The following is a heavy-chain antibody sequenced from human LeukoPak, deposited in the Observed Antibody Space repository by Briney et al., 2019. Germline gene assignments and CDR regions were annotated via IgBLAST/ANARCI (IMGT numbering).Heavy chain of an antibody. CDR1: GFTFSNYG. Sequence: GGSLSLSCAASGFTFSNYGMHWVRQAPGKGLEWVAFIRYDGSNKYYADSVKGRFTISRDNSKNTLYLQMNSLRAEDTAVYYCAKGYCSSTSCYGLDYWGQGTLVTVSS. V-gene: IGHV3-30*02. CDR3: AKGYCSSTSCYGLDY. CDR2: IRYDGSNK. D-gene: IGHD2-2*01. J-gene: IGHJ4*02.